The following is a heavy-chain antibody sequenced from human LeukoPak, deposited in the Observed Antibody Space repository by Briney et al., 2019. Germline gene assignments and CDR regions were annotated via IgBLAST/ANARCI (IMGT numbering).Heavy chain of an antibody. Sequence: SQTLSLTCAVSGGCISSGGYSWSWIRQPPGKGLEWIGYIYYSGSTYYNPSLKSRVTISVDTSKNQFSLKLSSVTAADTAVYYCARGRGDYWGQGTLVTVSS. D-gene: IGHD3-10*01. J-gene: IGHJ4*02. CDR2: IYYSGST. V-gene: IGHV4-30-4*07. CDR3: ARGRGDY. CDR1: GGCISSGGYS.